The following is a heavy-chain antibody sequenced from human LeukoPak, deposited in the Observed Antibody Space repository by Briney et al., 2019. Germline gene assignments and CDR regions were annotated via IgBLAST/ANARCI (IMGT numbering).Heavy chain of an antibody. CDR2: IHTSGNT. V-gene: IGHV4-61*09. CDR1: GGSISSGSYC. D-gene: IGHD6-19*01. Sequence: SETLSLTCTVSGGSISSGSYCWSWIRQPAGQGLEWIGHIHTSGNTNYNPSLKSRVTISVDTSKNQFSLKLSSVTAADTAVYYCARDFRMGGAVACWFDPWGQGTLVTVSS. J-gene: IGHJ5*02. CDR3: ARDFRMGGAVACWFDP.